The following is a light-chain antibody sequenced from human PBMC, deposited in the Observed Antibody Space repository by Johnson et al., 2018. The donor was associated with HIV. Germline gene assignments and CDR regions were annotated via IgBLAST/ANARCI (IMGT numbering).Light chain of an antibody. V-gene: IGLV1-51*02. Sequence: HSVLTQPPSVSAAPGQKVTISCSGSSSNIGNNYVSWYQQLPGTAPKLLIYENNKRPSGFPDRFSGSKSGTSAPLGTNGLQPGDEADYYCATWVCSLTIGVVFGTGTKVTV. CDR1: SSNIGNNY. CDR2: ENN. J-gene: IGLJ1*01. CDR3: ATWVCSLTIGVV.